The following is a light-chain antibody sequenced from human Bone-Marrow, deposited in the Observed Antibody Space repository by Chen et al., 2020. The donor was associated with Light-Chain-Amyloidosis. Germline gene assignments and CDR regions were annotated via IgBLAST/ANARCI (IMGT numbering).Light chain of an antibody. CDR3: SSYTITNTLV. Sequence: HFAPPQPAPVSRSPGPSVTISCTCTSSDVGGDNHVSWYQQHPDNAPKLMIYEVTNRPSWAPDRFSGSKSDNTASLTISGLQTEDEADYFCSSYTITNTLVFGSGTRVTVL. J-gene: IGLJ1*01. CDR1: SSDVGGDNH. V-gene: IGLV2-14*01. CDR2: EVT.